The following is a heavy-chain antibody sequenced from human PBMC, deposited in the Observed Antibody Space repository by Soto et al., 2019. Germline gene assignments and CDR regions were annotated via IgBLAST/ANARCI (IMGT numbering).Heavy chain of an antibody. CDR1: GFTFSSYA. J-gene: IGHJ5*02. CDR2: ISGSGGST. D-gene: IGHD2-2*01. CDR3: AKGPYCSSTSCYSPANWFDP. V-gene: IGHV3-23*01. Sequence: GGSLRLSCAASGFTFSSYAMSWVRQAPGKGLEWVSAISGSGGSTYYADSVKGRFTISRDNSKNTLYLQMNSLRAEDTAVYYCAKGPYCSSTSCYSPANWFDPWGQGTLVTV.